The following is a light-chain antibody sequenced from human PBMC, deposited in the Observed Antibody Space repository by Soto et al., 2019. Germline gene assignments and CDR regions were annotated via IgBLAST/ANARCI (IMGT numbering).Light chain of an antibody. CDR3: QQYLITPWT. V-gene: IGKV3-20*01. J-gene: IGKJ1*01. Sequence: EIVLRQSPGTLSLSPGEGATLSCGASQSVSGDYLAWYQSKPGQAPRLLIHGASNRATGIPDRFSGSGSGTDFTLTIGRLEPEDFAVYYCQQYLITPWTFGQGTKVDI. CDR2: GAS. CDR1: QSVSGDY.